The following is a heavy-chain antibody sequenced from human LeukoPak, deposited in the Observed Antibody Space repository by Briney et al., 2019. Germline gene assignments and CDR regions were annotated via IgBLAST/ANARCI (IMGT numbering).Heavy chain of an antibody. D-gene: IGHD3-22*01. CDR2: IIPIFGTA. J-gene: IGHJ4*02. CDR3: ARAKDYYYDSSGYLDY. Sequence: SVKVSCKASGYTFTSYGISWVRQAPGQGLEWMGGIIPIFGTANYAQKFQGRVTITTDESTSTAYMELSSLRSEDTAVYYCARAKDYYYDSSGYLDYWGQGTLVTVSS. V-gene: IGHV1-69*05. CDR1: GYTFTSYG.